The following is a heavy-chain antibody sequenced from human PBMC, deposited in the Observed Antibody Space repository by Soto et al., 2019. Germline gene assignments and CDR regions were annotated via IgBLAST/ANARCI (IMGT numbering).Heavy chain of an antibody. Sequence: GASVKVSCKASGYTFTGYYMHWVRQAPGQGLEWMGWINPNSGGTNYAQKFQGRVTMTRDTSISTAYMELSRLRSDDTAVYYCARDLVVRGDYYYYYGMDVWGQGTTVTVYS. J-gene: IGHJ6*02. V-gene: IGHV1-2*02. CDR3: ARDLVVRGDYYYYYGMDV. D-gene: IGHD3-10*01. CDR1: GYTFTGYY. CDR2: INPNSGGT.